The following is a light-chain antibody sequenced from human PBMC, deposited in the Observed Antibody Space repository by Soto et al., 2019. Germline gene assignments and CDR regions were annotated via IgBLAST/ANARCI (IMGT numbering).Light chain of an antibody. J-gene: IGKJ3*01. Sequence: DIQLTQSPSFLSASIGDRVTITCRASQGIASYLAWYQQKPGKAPKLLISGASTLQSGVPARFSGSGSGTEFTLTIISLQPEDFATYHCQQLLTSPFTFGPGTEVHIK. V-gene: IGKV1-9*01. CDR3: QQLLTSPFT. CDR1: QGIASY. CDR2: GAS.